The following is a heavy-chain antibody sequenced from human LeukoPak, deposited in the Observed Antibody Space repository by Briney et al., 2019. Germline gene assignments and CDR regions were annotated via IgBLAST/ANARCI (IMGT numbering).Heavy chain of an antibody. CDR1: GGSISSYY. J-gene: IGHJ4*02. Sequence: SETLSLTCTVSGGSISSYYWSWIRQPPGKGLEWIGYIYYSGGTNYNPSLKSRVTISVDTSKNQFSLKLSSVTAADTAVYYCARHRARGYFDYWGQGTLVTVSS. CDR2: IYYSGGT. V-gene: IGHV4-59*08. CDR3: ARHRARGYFDY. D-gene: IGHD3-10*01.